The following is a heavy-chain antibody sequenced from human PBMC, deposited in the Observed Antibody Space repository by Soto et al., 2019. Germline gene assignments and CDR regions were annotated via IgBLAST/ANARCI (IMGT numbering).Heavy chain of an antibody. CDR1: GFTLRSYA. V-gene: IGHV3-30-3*01. CDR2: ISYDGSNK. D-gene: IGHD2-2*01. J-gene: IGHJ4*02. Sequence: QVQLVESGGGVVQPGRSLRLPFAASGFTLRSYAMHWVRQAPGKGLEWVAAISYDGSNKYNADSVKGRFTISRDNSKNTLYLQMNSLRVEDTAVYYCARARLDTPALDYWGQGTLVTVSS. CDR3: ARARLDTPALDY.